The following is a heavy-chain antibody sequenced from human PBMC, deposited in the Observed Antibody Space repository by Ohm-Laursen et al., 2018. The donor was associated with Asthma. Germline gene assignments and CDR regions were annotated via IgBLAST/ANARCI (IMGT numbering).Heavy chain of an antibody. CDR1: GFTFSSYA. CDR2: ISGSGGST. CDR3: ARGNLEGLQ. D-gene: IGHD5-24*01. V-gene: IGHV3-23*01. J-gene: IGHJ4*02. Sequence: SLRLSCTASGFTFSSYAMSWVRQAPGKGLEWVSAISGSGGSTYYADSVKGRFTISRDDAKNTLYLQMNSLRVDDTAVYYCARGNLEGLQWGQGTLVTVSS.